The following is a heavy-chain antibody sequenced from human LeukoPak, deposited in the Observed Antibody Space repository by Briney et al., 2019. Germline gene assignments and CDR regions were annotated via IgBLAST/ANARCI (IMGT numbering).Heavy chain of an antibody. J-gene: IGHJ6*02. CDR1: GFTVSSNY. V-gene: IGHV3-53*01. Sequence: GGSLRLSCAASGFTVSSNYMSWVRQAPGKGLEWVSVIYSGGSTYYADSVKGRFTISRDNSKNTLYLQMNSLRAEDTAVYYCARDSYYYDSSGYPPYYYCYYGMDVWGQGTTVTVSS. CDR2: IYSGGST. CDR3: ARDSYYYDSSGYPPYYYCYYGMDV. D-gene: IGHD3-22*01.